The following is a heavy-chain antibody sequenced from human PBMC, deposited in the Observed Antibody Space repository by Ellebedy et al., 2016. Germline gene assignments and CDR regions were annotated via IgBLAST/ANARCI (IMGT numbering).Heavy chain of an antibody. CDR1: GFSLSTSEVV. J-gene: IGHJ4*02. D-gene: IGHD4-11*01. CDR2: IYGNDDK. V-gene: IGHV2-5*01. CDR3: AHKSTVHSVDY. Sequence: SGPTLVKPTQTLTLTCTFSGFSLSTSEVVVGWIRQPPGKVLEWLAFIYGNDDKRYSPSLKSRLTITKDTSKNQVVLTMTNMDPVDTGTFYCAHKSTVHSVDYWGQGTLVTVSS.